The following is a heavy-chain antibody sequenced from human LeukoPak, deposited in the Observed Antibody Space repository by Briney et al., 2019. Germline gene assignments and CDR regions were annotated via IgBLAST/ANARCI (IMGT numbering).Heavy chain of an antibody. V-gene: IGHV4-39*01. Sequence: SETLSLTCAVSGGSLISDNFYWGWIRQPPGKGLEWVGSIYYSGSTYYNPSLNSRFTISVDTSKNRFSLKLSSVTAADTAVYSCARLRGTYYWYFDYWGQGTLVTVSS. J-gene: IGHJ4*02. CDR2: IYYSGST. D-gene: IGHD1-26*01. CDR1: GGSLISDNFY. CDR3: ARLRGTYYWYFDY.